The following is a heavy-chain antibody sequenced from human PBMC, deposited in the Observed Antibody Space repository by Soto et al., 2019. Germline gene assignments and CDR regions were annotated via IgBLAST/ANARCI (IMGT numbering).Heavy chain of an antibody. CDR3: AKDSSSSPYYYMDV. D-gene: IGHD6-6*01. CDR2: ISSSSSYT. Sequence: GGSLRLSCTASGFTFSDYYMSWIRQAPGKGLEWVSYISSSSSYTNYADSVKGRFTISRDNSKNTLYLQMNSLRAEDTAVYYCAKDSSSSPYYYMDVWGKGTTVTVSS. V-gene: IGHV3-11*05. CDR1: GFTFSDYY. J-gene: IGHJ6*03.